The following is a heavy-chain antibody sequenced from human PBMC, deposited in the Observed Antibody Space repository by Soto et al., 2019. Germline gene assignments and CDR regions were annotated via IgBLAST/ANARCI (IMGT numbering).Heavy chain of an antibody. CDR3: ARGRRNYDFWSGYSGKYYGMDV. J-gene: IGHJ6*02. V-gene: IGHV1-46*04. Sequence: QVQLVQSGAEVKKPGASVKVSCKASGYTFTSYYMHWVRQAPGQGLEWMGIINPSGGSTSYAQKLQGRVTMTRDTSTSTVYMELSSVRSEDTAVYYWARGRRNYDFWSGYSGKYYGMDVWGQGTTVTVSS. CDR1: GYTFTSYY. D-gene: IGHD3-3*01. CDR2: INPSGGST.